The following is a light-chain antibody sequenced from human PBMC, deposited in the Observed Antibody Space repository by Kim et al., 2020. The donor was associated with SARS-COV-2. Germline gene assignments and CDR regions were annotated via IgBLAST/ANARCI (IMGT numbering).Light chain of an antibody. Sequence: PGERATLACTASQSVSNSYLAWYQQRPGQAPRLLIYGASISATGTPDRFSGSGSGTDFTLTINRLEPEDFAVYYCQQQQFGFSLTFGGGTKVYIK. J-gene: IGKJ4*01. CDR1: QSVSNSY. V-gene: IGKV3-20*01. CDR3: QQQQFGFSLT. CDR2: GAS.